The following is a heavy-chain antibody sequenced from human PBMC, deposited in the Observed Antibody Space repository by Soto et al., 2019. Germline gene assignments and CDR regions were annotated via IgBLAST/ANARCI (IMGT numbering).Heavy chain of an antibody. D-gene: IGHD1-7*01. CDR2: IIPIFGTA. CDR3: ARGTGTTLLLDY. J-gene: IGHJ4*02. Sequence: SVKVSCKASGYTFASYAISWVRQAPGQGLEWMGGIIPIFGTANYAQKFQGRVTITADESTSTAYMELSSLRSEDTAVYYCARGTGTTLLLDYWGQGTLVTVSS. CDR1: GYTFASYA. V-gene: IGHV1-69*13.